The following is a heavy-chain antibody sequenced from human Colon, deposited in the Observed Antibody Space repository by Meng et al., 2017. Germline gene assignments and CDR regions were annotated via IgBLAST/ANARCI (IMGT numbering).Heavy chain of an antibody. CDR1: GGSSSGGGYS. V-gene: IGHV4-61*02. CDR3: AGGSKEVSRTGPLLYDL. CDR2: IHASGRT. Sequence: VLLKGGGHGRQKSVKMLFMTCSGFGGSSSGGGYSWTWISEAGGEGLEWVGRIHASGRTNYNPSLRCRVAVSLDTSKSQLSLHLKSVTAAHTAVYYCAGGSKEVSRTGPLLYDLWGRGTLVTVSS. D-gene: IGHD3/OR15-3a*01. J-gene: IGHJ2*01.